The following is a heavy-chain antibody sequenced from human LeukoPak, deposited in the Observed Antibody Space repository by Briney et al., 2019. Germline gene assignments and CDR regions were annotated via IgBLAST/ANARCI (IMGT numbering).Heavy chain of an antibody. D-gene: IGHD6-19*01. J-gene: IGHJ4*02. V-gene: IGHV1-58*02. Sequence: SVTVSCTASGFTFTSSAMQWVRQARGQRLEWIGWIVVGSGNTNYAQKFQERVTITRDMSTSTAYMELSSLRSEDTAVYYCAAEGIAVAAGYYWGQGTLVTVSS. CDR1: GFTFTSSA. CDR2: IVVGSGNT. CDR3: AAEGIAVAAGYY.